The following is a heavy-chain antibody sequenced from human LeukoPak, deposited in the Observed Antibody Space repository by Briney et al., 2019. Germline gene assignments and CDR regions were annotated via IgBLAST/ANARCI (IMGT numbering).Heavy chain of an antibody. CDR2: ISGNGVKT. V-gene: IGHV3-23*01. D-gene: IGHD3-16*01. Sequence: GGSLRLSCAASGFAFSTYAMSWVRQAPGKGLEWVSAISGNGVKTYYTDSVKGRFTFFRDNSQNTLYLQMNSLRADDTAVYYCAKDRAYSFDYWGQGTLVTVSS. J-gene: IGHJ4*02. CDR3: AKDRAYSFDY. CDR1: GFAFSTYA.